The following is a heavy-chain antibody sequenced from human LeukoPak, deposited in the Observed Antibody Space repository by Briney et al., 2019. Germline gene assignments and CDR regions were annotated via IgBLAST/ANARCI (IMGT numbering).Heavy chain of an antibody. V-gene: IGHV3-30*03. CDR2: ISYDGSNR. J-gene: IGHJ5*02. Sequence: GGSLRLSCAASGFTFSNYGMHWVRQAPGKGLEWVAVISYDGSNRYYADSVKGRFTISRDNAKNTVYLQMNSLRAEDTAVYYCARDYVSGSFGPWGQGTLVTVSS. CDR3: ARDYVSGSFGP. D-gene: IGHD3-10*01. CDR1: GFTFSNYG.